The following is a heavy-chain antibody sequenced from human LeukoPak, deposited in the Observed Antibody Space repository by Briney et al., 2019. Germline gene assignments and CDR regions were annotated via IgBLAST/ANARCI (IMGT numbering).Heavy chain of an antibody. CDR3: ARDMEAFDI. CDR2: ISYDGSNK. D-gene: IGHD3-10*01. J-gene: IGHJ3*02. CDR1: GFTFSSFA. Sequence: GGSLRLSCAASGFTFSSFAMHWVRQAPGKGLEWVAVISYDGSNKYYADSVKGRFTISRDSSKNTLYLQMNSLRAEDTAVYYCARDMEAFDIWGQGTMVTVSS. V-gene: IGHV3-30-3*01.